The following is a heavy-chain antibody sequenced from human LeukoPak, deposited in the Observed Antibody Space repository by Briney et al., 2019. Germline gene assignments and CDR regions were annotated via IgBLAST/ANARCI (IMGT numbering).Heavy chain of an antibody. CDR2: IYSGGST. J-gene: IGHJ4*02. D-gene: IGHD3-22*01. V-gene: IGHV3-66*04. CDR1: GFTVSSNY. CDR3: ARHARKYYYDPSGHLDY. Sequence: GGSLRLSCAASGFTVSSNYMSWVRQAPGKGLEWVSVIYSGGSTYYADSVKDRFTISRDNSENTLYLQMNSLRADDTAVYYCARHARKYYYDPSGHLDYWGQGTQVTVSS.